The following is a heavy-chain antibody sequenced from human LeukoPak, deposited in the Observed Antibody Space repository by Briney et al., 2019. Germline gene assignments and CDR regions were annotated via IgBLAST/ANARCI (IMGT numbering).Heavy chain of an antibody. CDR1: GFTFSSYA. CDR3: ARSSDPVKWELKGSLDY. D-gene: IGHD1-26*01. Sequence: GGSLRLSCAASGFTFSSYAMHWVRQAPGKGLEWVAVISCDGSNKYYADSVKGRFTISRDNSKNTLYLQMNSLRAEDTAVYYCARSSDPVKWELKGSLDYWGQGTLVTVSS. V-gene: IGHV3-30-3*01. CDR2: ISCDGSNK. J-gene: IGHJ4*02.